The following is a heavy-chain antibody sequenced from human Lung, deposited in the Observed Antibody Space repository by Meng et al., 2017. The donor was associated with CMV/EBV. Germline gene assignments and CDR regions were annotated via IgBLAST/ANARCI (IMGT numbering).Heavy chain of an antibody. CDR1: GFTFRSYA. CDR3: AGSARWGFCTTTSCQDYFDY. J-gene: IGHJ4*02. V-gene: IGHV3-23*01. D-gene: IGHD2-2*01. Sequence: GGSLRLSCEAPGFTFRSYALNGVRQAPGRGLEWVSAIRGSGDGTNYADSVKGRFTISRDNSKNTIYLQMNSLRAEDTALYYCAGSARWGFCTTTSCQDYFDYWGQGTLVTVSS. CDR2: IRGSGDGT.